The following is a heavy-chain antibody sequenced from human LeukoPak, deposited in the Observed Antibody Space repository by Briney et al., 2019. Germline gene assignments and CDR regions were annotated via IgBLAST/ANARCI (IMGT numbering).Heavy chain of an antibody. Sequence: GGSLRLSCAASGFTFSDYLMHWVRQVPGKGLVWLSRISKEGDNAVYADSAKGRFTMSRDNAKKTVYLQLTTLRPEDTAVYYCARGGYSGSYYRFSWGQGTLVTVSS. D-gene: IGHD3-22*01. CDR3: ARGGYSGSYYRFS. J-gene: IGHJ4*02. CDR1: GFTFSDYL. V-gene: IGHV3-74*01. CDR2: ISKEGDNA.